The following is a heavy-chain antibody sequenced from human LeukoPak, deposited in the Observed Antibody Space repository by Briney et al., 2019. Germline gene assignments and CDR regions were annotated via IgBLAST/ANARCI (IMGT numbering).Heavy chain of an antibody. CDR2: FDPEDGET. CDR1: GDTLTELS. CDR3: AFYYDSSGYYYEYFQH. J-gene: IGHJ1*01. Sequence: ASVKVSCKVSGDTLTELSMHWVRQAPGKGLEWMGGFDPEDGETIYAQKFQGRVTMTEDTSTDTAYMELSTLRSEDTAVYYCAFYYDSSGYYYEYFQHWGQGTLVTVSS. V-gene: IGHV1-24*01. D-gene: IGHD3-22*01.